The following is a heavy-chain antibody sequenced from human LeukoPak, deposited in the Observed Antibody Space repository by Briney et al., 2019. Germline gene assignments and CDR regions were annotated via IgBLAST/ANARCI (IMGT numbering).Heavy chain of an antibody. CDR1: GGTFSSYA. Sequence: GASVKVSCKASGGTFSSYAISWVRQAPGQGLEWMGGIIPIFGTANYAQKFQGRVTITADKSTSTAYMELSRLRSDDTAVYYCARDSRTSSGWYYPSEYYYYYYMDVWGKGTTVTVSS. CDR3: ARDSRTSSGWYYPSEYYYYYYMDV. J-gene: IGHJ6*03. V-gene: IGHV1-69*06. CDR2: IIPIFGTA. D-gene: IGHD6-19*01.